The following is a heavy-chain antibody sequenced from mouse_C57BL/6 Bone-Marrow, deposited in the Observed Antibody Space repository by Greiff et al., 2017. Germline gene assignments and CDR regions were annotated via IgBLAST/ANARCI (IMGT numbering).Heavy chain of an antibody. CDR1: GYTFTDYY. D-gene: IGHD2-2*01. Sequence: ESGAELVRPGASVKLSCKASGYTFTDYYINWVKQRPGQGLEWIARIYPGSGNTYYNEKFKGKATLTAEKSSSTAYMQLSSLTSEDSAVYFCARTGWLRGYFDYWGQGTTLTVSS. CDR2: IYPGSGNT. J-gene: IGHJ2*01. V-gene: IGHV1-76*01. CDR3: ARTGWLRGYFDY.